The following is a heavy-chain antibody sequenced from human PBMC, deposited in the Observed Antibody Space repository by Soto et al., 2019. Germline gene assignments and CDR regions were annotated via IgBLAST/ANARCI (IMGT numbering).Heavy chain of an antibody. Sequence: QVQLQESGPGLVKPSDTLSLTCAVSGYSISSSNWWVWILQPPGKGLEWIGYIYYSGTTYYKPSLKSRVTLSVDTSKNQFSLKLTSVTAVDTAVYYCARRAIQGPIDYWGQGTLVTGSS. CDR1: GYSISSSNW. J-gene: IGHJ4*02. CDR3: ARRAIQGPIDY. V-gene: IGHV4-28*01. CDR2: IYYSGTT.